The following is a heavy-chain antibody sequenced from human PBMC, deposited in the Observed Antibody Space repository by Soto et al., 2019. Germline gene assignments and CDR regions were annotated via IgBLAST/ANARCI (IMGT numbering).Heavy chain of an antibody. D-gene: IGHD1-26*01. CDR3: ARLTSSGATSTS. V-gene: IGHV4-4*02. J-gene: IGHJ5*02. CDR1: GGSISSSNW. CDR2: IYHSGST. Sequence: QVQLQESGPGLVKPSGTLSLTCAVSGGSISSSNWWSWVRQPPGKGLAWIGEIYHSGSTNYNPSLTIRVTISVDKSKNQFSLKLSSVTAADTAVYYCARLTSSGATSTSWGQGTLVTVSS.